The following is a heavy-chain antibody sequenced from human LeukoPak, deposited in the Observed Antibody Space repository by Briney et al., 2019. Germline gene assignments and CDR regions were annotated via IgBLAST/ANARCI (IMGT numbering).Heavy chain of an antibody. Sequence: PGGSLRLSCAASGFTFSNYWMTWVRQAPGKGLEWVANIKHDGSEKFYVDSVEGRFTISRDNAKNSLYLQMNSLRAEDTAVYYCARDRVRGYSYGPSYMDVWGKGTTVTVSS. V-gene: IGHV3-7*01. CDR3: ARDRVRGYSYGPSYMDV. J-gene: IGHJ6*03. D-gene: IGHD5-18*01. CDR1: GFTFSNYW. CDR2: IKHDGSEK.